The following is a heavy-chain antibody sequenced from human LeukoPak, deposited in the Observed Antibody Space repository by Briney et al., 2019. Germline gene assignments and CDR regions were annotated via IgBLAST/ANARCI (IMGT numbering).Heavy chain of an antibody. CDR2: INAGNGNT. J-gene: IGHJ4*02. CDR3: ARERASDGYNSYFDY. V-gene: IGHV1-3*01. CDR1: GYTFTSYA. D-gene: IGHD5-24*01. Sequence: ASVKVSCKASGYTFTSYAMHWVRQAPGQRLEWMGWINAGNGNTKYSQKFQGRVTITADKSTSTAYMELSSLRSEDTAVYYCARERASDGYNSYFDYWGQGTLVTVSS.